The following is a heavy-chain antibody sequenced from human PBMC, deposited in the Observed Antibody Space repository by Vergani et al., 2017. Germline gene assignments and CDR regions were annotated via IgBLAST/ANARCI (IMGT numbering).Heavy chain of an antibody. Sequence: EVQLVESGGGLVQPGGSLRLSCAASGFTFSSYDMHWVRQATGKGLEWVSAIGGSGGSTYYADSVKGRFTISRDNSKNTLYLQMNSLRAEDTAVYYCAKAPYSSSWYVVDYFDYWGQGTLVTVSS. CDR2: IGGSGGST. V-gene: IGHV3-23*04. D-gene: IGHD6-13*01. CDR1: GFTFSSYD. CDR3: AKAPYSSSWYVVDYFDY. J-gene: IGHJ4*02.